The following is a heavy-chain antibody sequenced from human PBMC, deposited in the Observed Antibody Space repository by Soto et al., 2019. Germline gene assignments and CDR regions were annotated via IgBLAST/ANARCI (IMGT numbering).Heavy chain of an antibody. J-gene: IGHJ4*02. CDR3: ARLRFLEWLSQYYFDY. CDR2: IYYSGST. V-gene: IGHV4-30-4*01. Sequence: KPSETLSLTCTVSGGSISSGDYYWSWIRQPPGKGLEWIGYIYYSGSTYYNPSLKSRVTISVDTSKNQLSLKLSSVTAADTAVYYCARLRFLEWLSQYYFDYWGQGTLVTVSS. D-gene: IGHD3-3*01. CDR1: GGSISSGDYY.